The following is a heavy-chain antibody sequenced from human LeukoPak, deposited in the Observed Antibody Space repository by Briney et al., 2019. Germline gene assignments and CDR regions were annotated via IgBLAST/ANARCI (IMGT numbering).Heavy chain of an antibody. J-gene: IGHJ5*02. CDR2: INPSGGST. Sequence: ASVKVSCKASGYTSTSHSINWVRQAPGQGLEWMGIINPSGGSTSYAQKFQGRVTMTRDTSTSTVYMELSSLRSEDTAVYYCLLLGDYPINWFDPWGQGTLVTVSS. CDR3: LLLGDYPINWFDP. D-gene: IGHD4-17*01. CDR1: GYTSTSHS. V-gene: IGHV1-46*01.